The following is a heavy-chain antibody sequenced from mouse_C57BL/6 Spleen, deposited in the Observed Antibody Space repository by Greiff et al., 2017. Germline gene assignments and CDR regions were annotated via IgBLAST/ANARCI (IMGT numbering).Heavy chain of an antibody. CDR3: ARVGTTADY. J-gene: IGHJ2*01. D-gene: IGHD1-2*01. CDR1: GYSITSGYY. V-gene: IGHV3-6*01. CDR2: ISYDGSN. Sequence: EVKLQESGPGLVKPSQSLSLTCSVTGYSITSGYYWNWIRQFPGNKLEWMGYISYDGSNNYNPSLKNRISITRDTSKNQFFLKLNSVTTEDTATYYCARVGTTADYWGQGTTLTVSS.